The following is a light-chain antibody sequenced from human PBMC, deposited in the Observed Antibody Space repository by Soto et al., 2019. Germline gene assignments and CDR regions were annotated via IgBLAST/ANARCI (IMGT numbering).Light chain of an antibody. J-gene: IGKJ4*01. Sequence: EIVLPQSPATLSLSPGERSTLSCRASQSVSSYLAWYQQKPGQAPRLLIYGASTRATGIPARFSGSGSGTDFTLSISSLEPEDFAVYYCQQRSTWPLTVGGGNKVDIK. CDR3: QQRSTWPLT. CDR1: QSVSSY. CDR2: GAS. V-gene: IGKV3-11*01.